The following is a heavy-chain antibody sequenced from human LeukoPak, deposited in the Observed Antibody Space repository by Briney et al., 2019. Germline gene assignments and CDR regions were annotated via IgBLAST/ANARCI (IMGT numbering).Heavy chain of an antibody. CDR3: ARASPNYDILTGYYGY. J-gene: IGHJ4*02. CDR1: GFTFSSYA. Sequence: GGSLRFSCAASGFTFSSYAMHWVRQAPGKGLEWVAVISYDGSYKYYADSVKGRFTISRDNSKNTLYLQMNSLRAEDTAVYYCARASPNYDILTGYYGYWGQGTLVTVSS. V-gene: IGHV3-30*04. CDR2: ISYDGSYK. D-gene: IGHD3-9*01.